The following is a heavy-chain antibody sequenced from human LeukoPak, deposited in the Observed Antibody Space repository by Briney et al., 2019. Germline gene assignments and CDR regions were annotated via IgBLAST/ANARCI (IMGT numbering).Heavy chain of an antibody. V-gene: IGHV3-9*01. Sequence: PGRSLRLSCAASGFTFDDYAMHWVRQAPGKGLEWVSGISWNSGSIGYADSVKGRFTISRDNAKNSLYLQMSSLRAEDTALYYCAKDSSGWYQGWFDPWGQGTLVTVSS. CDR1: GFTFDDYA. CDR3: AKDSSGWYQGWFDP. J-gene: IGHJ5*02. D-gene: IGHD6-19*01. CDR2: ISWNSGSI.